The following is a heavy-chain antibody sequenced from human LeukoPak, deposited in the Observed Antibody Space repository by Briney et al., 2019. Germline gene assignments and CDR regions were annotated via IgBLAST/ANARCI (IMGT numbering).Heavy chain of an antibody. CDR3: AGPMGPATIFGFDY. D-gene: IGHD2-2*01. V-gene: IGHV3-30*03. CDR2: ISYDGRST. Sequence: GRSLRLSCAASGFTISSFGMHWVRQAPGMSLEWLAMISYDGRSTYYGDSVRGRFTISRDNAKNSLYLQMNSLRAEDTAVYYCAGPMGPATIFGFDYWGQGTLVTVSS. CDR1: GFTISSFG. J-gene: IGHJ4*02.